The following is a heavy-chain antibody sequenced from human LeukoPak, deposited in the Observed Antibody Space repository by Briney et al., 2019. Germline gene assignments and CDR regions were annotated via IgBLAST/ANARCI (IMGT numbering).Heavy chain of an antibody. J-gene: IGHJ4*02. Sequence: GGSLRLSCTASGFTFSSTWMHWVRQAPGKGLVWVSRIKTDGSSTSYADSVKGRFTISRDNAKNTLYLQMNSLRAEDTAVYYCVRDFMYSSSCTGCWGQGTLVTVSS. CDR3: VRDFMYSSSCTGC. CDR1: GFTFSSTW. V-gene: IGHV3-74*01. D-gene: IGHD6-13*01. CDR2: IKTDGSST.